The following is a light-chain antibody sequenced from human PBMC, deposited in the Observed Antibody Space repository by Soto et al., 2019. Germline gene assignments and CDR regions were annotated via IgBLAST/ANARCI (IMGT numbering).Light chain of an antibody. CDR2: TVS. CDR1: SGDVGGYNY. V-gene: IGLV2-11*01. CDR3: SSYTSIITVV. J-gene: IGLJ2*01. Sequence: QSVLTQPRSVSGSPGQSVTISCTGTSGDVGGYNYVSWYQQHPGRAPKLIIFTVSERPSGVPHRFSGSRSGNTASLTISGLQTEDEADYYCSSYTSIITVVFGGGTKLTVL.